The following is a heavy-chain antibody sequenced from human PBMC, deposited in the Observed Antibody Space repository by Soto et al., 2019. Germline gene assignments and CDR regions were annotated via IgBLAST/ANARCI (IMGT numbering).Heavy chain of an antibody. V-gene: IGHV1-18*01. J-gene: IGHJ2*01. Sequence: QVQLVQSGGEVKNPGASVKVSCKASGYTFSNYGISWVRQAPGQWLEWMGWINGYNGDANYAQNLQGRVTVTTDTSTNTVYMEVRSLRFDDTAVYYCARDLRSTDYYFDLWGRGTLVIVSS. CDR3: ARDLRSTDYYFDL. CDR1: GYTFSNYG. D-gene: IGHD2-2*01. CDR2: INGYNGDA.